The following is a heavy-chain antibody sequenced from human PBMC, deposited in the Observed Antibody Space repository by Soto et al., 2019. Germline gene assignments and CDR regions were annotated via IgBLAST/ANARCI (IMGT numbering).Heavy chain of an antibody. Sequence: SETLSLTCTVSGGSISSYYWSWIRQPPGKGLEWIGYIYYSGSTNYNPSLKSRVTISVDTSKNQFSLKLSSVTAADTAVYYCASQQWLVLNAFDIWGQGTPVTVPS. CDR1: GGSISSYY. V-gene: IGHV4-59*01. D-gene: IGHD6-19*01. CDR3: ASQQWLVLNAFDI. J-gene: IGHJ3*02. CDR2: IYYSGST.